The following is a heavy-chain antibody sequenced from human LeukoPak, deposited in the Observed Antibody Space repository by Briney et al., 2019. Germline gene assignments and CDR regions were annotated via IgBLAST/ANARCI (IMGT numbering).Heavy chain of an antibody. CDR2: ISNDESTI. V-gene: IGHV3-74*01. D-gene: IGHD7-27*01. CDR1: GFSFSSYW. Sequence: GGSLRLSCAASGFSFSSYWMHWVRQAPGKGPVWVSLISNDESTIIYADSVKGRFTISRDNAKNTLYLQMNSLEPEDTALYYCAKSDHGDGDYDYWGQGTLVTVSS. CDR3: AKSDHGDGDYDY. J-gene: IGHJ4*02.